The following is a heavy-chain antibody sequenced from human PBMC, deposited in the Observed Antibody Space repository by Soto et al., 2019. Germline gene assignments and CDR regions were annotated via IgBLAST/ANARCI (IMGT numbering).Heavy chain of an antibody. V-gene: IGHV5-51*01. CDR2: IYPGDSDT. D-gene: IGHD2-2*01. CDR1: GYXFTSYL. CDR3: ARQSVVVPAAIHYYYYYGMDV. Sequence: EXLKISCKCSGYXFTSYLVVWVRHMPGKGLELMGIIYPGDSDTRYSTSFQGQVTISYDKSISTAYLQWSSLKASDTAMYYCARQSVVVPAAIHYYYYYGMDVWGQGNTVTVS. J-gene: IGHJ6*02.